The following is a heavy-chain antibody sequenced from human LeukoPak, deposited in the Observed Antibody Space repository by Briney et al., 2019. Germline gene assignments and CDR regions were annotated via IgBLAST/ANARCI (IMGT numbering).Heavy chain of an antibody. Sequence: SVKVSCKASGGTFSSYAISWVRQAPGQGLEWMGRIIPILGIANYAQKFQGRVTITADKSTSTAYMELSSLRSEDTAVYYCARSTSIAARQGYYYYMDVWGKGTTVTVSS. D-gene: IGHD6-6*01. V-gene: IGHV1-69*04. CDR3: ARSTSIAARQGYYYYMDV. CDR2: IIPILGIA. J-gene: IGHJ6*03. CDR1: GGTFSSYA.